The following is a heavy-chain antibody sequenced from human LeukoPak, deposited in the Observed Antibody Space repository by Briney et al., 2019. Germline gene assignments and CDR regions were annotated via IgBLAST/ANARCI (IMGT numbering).Heavy chain of an antibody. V-gene: IGHV4-59*01. J-gene: IGHJ4*02. Sequence: SETLSLTCTVSGGSISDYFWTWIRQPPGKGLEWIAYIYYIGSTNYNPSLKSRVTISVDTSKSQFSLRLSSVTAADTAVYYCASTRRDGHPFDSWGQGTLVTVSS. CDR3: ASTRRDGHPFDS. CDR1: GGSISDYF. D-gene: IGHD5-24*01. CDR2: IYYIGST.